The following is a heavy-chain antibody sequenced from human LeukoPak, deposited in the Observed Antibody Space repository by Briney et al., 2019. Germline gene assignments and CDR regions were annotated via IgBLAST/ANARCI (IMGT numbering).Heavy chain of an antibody. CDR1: GFTFSSYA. J-gene: IGHJ4*02. CDR3: AREGYYDSSGSSFPFFEY. V-gene: IGHV3-30*04. D-gene: IGHD3-22*01. CDR2: ISFDGSNR. Sequence: PGGSLRLSCAASGFTFSSYAIHWVRQAPGKGLEWVAVISFDGSNRYYADSVKGRFTISRDNSKNTLYPQMNSLRAEDTAVYFCAREGYYDSSGSSFPFFEYWGQGTLVTVSS.